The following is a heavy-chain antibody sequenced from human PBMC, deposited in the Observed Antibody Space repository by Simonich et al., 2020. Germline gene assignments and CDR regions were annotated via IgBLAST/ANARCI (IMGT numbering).Heavy chain of an antibody. V-gene: IGHV4-39*01. CDR1: GGPISSSSYY. CDR2: IYYSGST. D-gene: IGHD6-6*01. J-gene: IGHJ4*02. Sequence: QLQLQESGPGLVKPSETLSLTCTVSGGPISSSSYYWGWIRQPPGKGLEWIGSIYYSGSTYNNPSLKRRVTISVDTSKNQFSLKLSSVTAADTAVYYCARWAYSSSYFDYWGQGTLVTVSS. CDR3: ARWAYSSSYFDY.